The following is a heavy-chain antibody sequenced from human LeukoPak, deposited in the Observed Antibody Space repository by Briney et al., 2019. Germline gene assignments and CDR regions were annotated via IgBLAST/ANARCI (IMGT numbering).Heavy chain of an antibody. CDR1: GFTFSSYS. V-gene: IGHV3-48*01. CDR2: ISSSSSTI. CDR3: AKFVAAAAMGDYFDY. D-gene: IGHD6-13*01. Sequence: GGSLRLSCAASGFTFSSYSMNWVRQAPGKGLEWVSYISSSSSTIYYADSVKGRFTISRDTSKNTLYLQMNSLRAEDTAVYYCAKFVAAAAMGDYFDYWGQGTLVTVSS. J-gene: IGHJ4*02.